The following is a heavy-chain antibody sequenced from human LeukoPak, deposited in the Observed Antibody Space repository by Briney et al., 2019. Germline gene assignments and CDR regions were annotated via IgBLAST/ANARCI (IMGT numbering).Heavy chain of an antibody. Sequence: SETLSLTCTVSGGSVTGYYWAWIRQSPGKGLEWIGYIYYSGTTNYNPSLKSRVTMSVATSKNQFSLKLSSVTAADTAVYYCARGGATVTHRSHSDYWGQGTLVTVSS. D-gene: IGHD4-17*01. J-gene: IGHJ4*02. V-gene: IGHV4-59*08. CDR3: ARGGATVTHRSHSDY. CDR2: IYYSGTT. CDR1: GGSVTGYY.